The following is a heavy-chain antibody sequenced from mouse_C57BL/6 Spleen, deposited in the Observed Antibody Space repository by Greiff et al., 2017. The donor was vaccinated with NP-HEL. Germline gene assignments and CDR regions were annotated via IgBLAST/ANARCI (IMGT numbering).Heavy chain of an antibody. CDR3: ARSSSDYYGSSYGFAY. D-gene: IGHD1-1*01. CDR1: GYTFTDYY. J-gene: IGHJ3*01. CDR2: INPNNGGT. Sequence: EVQLQQSGPELVKPGASVKISCKASGYTFTDYYMNWVKQSHGKSLEWIGDINPNNGGTSYNQKFKGKATLTVDKSSSTAYMELRSLTSEDSAVYYCARSSSDYYGSSYGFAYWGQGTLVTVSA. V-gene: IGHV1-26*01.